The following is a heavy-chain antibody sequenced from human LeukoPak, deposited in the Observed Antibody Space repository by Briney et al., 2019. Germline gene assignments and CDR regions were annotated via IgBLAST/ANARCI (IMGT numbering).Heavy chain of an antibody. D-gene: IGHD1-26*01. CDR1: GGSISSGSYY. CDR2: IYTSGST. V-gene: IGHV4-61*02. CDR3: ARGNRGSYFHY. J-gene: IGHJ4*02. Sequence: PSQTLSLTCTASGGSISSGSYYWSWIRQPAGKGLEWIGRIYTSGSTNYNPSLKSRVTISVDTSKNQFSLKLSSVTAADTAVYYCARGNRGSYFHYWGQGTLVTVSS.